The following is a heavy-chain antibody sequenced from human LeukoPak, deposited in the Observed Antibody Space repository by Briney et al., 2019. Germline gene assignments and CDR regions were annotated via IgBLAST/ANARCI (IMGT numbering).Heavy chain of an antibody. CDR1: GYTFTSYY. CDR2: INPSGGST. D-gene: IGHD3-3*01. Sequence: GASVKVSCKASGYTFTSYYMHWVRQAPGQGLEWMGIINPSGGSTSYAQKSQGRVTMTRDTSTSTVYMELSSLRSEDTAVYYCARDSPYSITIFGVAPLYYYYGMDVWGQGTTVTVSS. CDR3: ARDSPYSITIFGVAPLYYYYGMDV. V-gene: IGHV1-46*01. J-gene: IGHJ6*02.